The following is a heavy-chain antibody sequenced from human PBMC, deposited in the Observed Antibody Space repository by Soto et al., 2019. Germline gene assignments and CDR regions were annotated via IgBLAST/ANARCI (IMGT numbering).Heavy chain of an antibody. CDR3: ASELTAAGRRWFDP. CDR2: IYHSGTT. J-gene: IGHJ5*02. D-gene: IGHD6-13*01. CDR1: GGSISSTNW. Sequence: SETLSLTCAVSGGSISSTNWWSWVRQPPGKGLEWIGEIYHSGTTNYNPSLQSRVTISVDKSRNQFSLKLSSVTAADMAVYYCASELTAAGRRWFDPWGQGILVTVSS. V-gene: IGHV4-4*02.